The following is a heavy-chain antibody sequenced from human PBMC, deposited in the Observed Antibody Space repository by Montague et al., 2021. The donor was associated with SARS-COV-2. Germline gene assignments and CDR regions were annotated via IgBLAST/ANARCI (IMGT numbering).Heavy chain of an antibody. CDR3: ARGAGRGSGYGKYYYYYYGMDV. D-gene: IGHD3-22*01. Sequence: SETLSLTCTVSGGSISSYYWSWIRQPPGKGLEWIGYIYYSGSTNYNPSLKSQVTISVDTSKNQFSLKLSSVTAADTAVYYCARGAGRGSGYGKYYYYYYGMDVWGQGTPVTVSS. J-gene: IGHJ6*02. CDR2: IYYSGST. CDR1: GGSISSYY. V-gene: IGHV4-59*01.